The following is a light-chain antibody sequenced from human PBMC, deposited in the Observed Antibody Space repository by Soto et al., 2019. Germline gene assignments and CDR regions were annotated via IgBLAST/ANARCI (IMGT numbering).Light chain of an antibody. CDR2: GNT. CDR3: QSYDSSLRVLM. Sequence: QSVLTQPPSVSGAPGQRVTISCTGSSSNIGAGSDVHWYQQVPGTAPKLLINGNTNRPSGVPVRFSGSKSGTSASLAITGLQAEDEADYYCQSYDSSLRVLMFGGGSKVTVL. V-gene: IGLV1-40*01. J-gene: IGLJ3*02. CDR1: SSNIGAGSD.